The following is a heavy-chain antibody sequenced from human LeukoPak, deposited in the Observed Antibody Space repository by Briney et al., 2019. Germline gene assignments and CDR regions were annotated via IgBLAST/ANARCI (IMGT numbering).Heavy chain of an antibody. CDR3: VRGSYGGYDFSSSGWYGFDY. D-gene: IGHD6-19*01. CDR1: GDSVSANSAA. Sequence: SQTLSLTCAISGDSVSANSAAWNWIRLSPSRGLEWLGKTYYRSKWYTDYAVSVKSRITINPDTSKNQFSLQLNSVTPEDTAVYYCVRGSYGGYDFSSSGWYGFDYWGQGTPVTVSS. CDR2: TYYRSKWYT. V-gene: IGHV6-1*01. J-gene: IGHJ4*02.